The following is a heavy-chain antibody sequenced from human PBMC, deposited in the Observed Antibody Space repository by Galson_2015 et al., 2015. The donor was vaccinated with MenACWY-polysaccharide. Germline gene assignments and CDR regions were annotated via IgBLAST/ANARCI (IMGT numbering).Heavy chain of an antibody. D-gene: IGHD5-18*01. J-gene: IGHJ4*02. V-gene: IGHV1-8*01. CDR2: MNPNSGKI. CDR3: ARAGYKSPDS. CDR1: GYTFTSYE. Sequence: SVKVSCKASGYTFTSYEINWVRQAPGQGLEWMGWMNPNSGKIGYAQKFLGKFTITRDTSIGTAYMELNDLRPEHTAVYYCARAGYKSPDSRGQATPATVSS.